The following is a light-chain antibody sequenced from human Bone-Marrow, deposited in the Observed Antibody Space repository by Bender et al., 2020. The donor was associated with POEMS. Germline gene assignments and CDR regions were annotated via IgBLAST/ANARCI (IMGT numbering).Light chain of an antibody. CDR3: CSYAGRNNTI. Sequence: QSALTQSASVSGSPGQSITISCTGSSSDVGGYNYVSWYQQHPGKAPKLIVYEVSKRPSGVSNRFSGSKSGNTASLTISGLQAEDEADYYCCSYAGRNNTIFGGGTKLTVL. CDR1: SSDVGGYNY. V-gene: IGLV2-14*01. J-gene: IGLJ2*01. CDR2: EVS.